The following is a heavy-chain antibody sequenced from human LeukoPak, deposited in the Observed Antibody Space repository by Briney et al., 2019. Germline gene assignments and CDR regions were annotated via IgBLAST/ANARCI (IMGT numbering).Heavy chain of an antibody. J-gene: IGHJ4*02. CDR3: ARTEDYYDSSGYYDY. CDR2: ISAYNGNT. CDR1: GYTFTSYG. D-gene: IGHD3-22*01. Sequence: ASVKVSCKTSGYTFTSYGITWVRQAPGQGLEWMGWISAYNGNTDYAQNLQGRVTMTTDTSTSTAYMELRSLRSDDTAVYYCARTEDYYDSSGYYDYWGQGTLVTVSS. V-gene: IGHV1-18*01.